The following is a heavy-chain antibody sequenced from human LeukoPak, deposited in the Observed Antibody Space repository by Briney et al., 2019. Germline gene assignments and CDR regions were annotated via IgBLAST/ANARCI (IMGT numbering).Heavy chain of an antibody. J-gene: IGHJ3*02. CDR2: ISYDGSNK. Sequence: GGSLRLSCAASGFTFSSYAMHWVRQAPAKGLEWVAVISYDGSNKYYADSVKDRFTISRDNSRNTLDLQMNSLRAEDTAVYYCAREEAYCGGDCYSGAFDIWGQGTMVTVSS. D-gene: IGHD2-21*02. CDR3: AREEAYCGGDCYSGAFDI. CDR1: GFTFSSYA. V-gene: IGHV3-30-3*01.